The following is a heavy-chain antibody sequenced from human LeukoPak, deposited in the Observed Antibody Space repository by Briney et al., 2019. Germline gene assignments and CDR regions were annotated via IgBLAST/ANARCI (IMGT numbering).Heavy chain of an antibody. D-gene: IGHD6-19*01. Sequence: PSETLSLTCNISSDSFTSFYWTCIRAPAGKGLEFIGRMFTGGSTYYNPALKSRVTMSIDVSKTQFSLKLASVTAADTAVYYCARSTQWLGEAWFDPWGQGTLVTVSS. CDR2: MFTGGST. J-gene: IGHJ5*02. V-gene: IGHV4-4*07. CDR1: SDSFTSFY. CDR3: ARSTQWLGEAWFDP.